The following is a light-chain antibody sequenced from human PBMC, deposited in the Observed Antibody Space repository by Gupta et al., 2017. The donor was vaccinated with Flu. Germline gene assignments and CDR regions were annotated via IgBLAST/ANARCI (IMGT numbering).Light chain of an antibody. CDR2: YLSDSDS. Sequence: YGYQQKPRRPPPYHLMYLSDSDSQKGSGVPSRFFSSKDAAANAGITIISGLEAEDDDYYYCTAWNRSAWVFGGGTKLTVL. V-gene: IGLV5-45*01. J-gene: IGLJ3*02. CDR3: TAWNRSAWV.